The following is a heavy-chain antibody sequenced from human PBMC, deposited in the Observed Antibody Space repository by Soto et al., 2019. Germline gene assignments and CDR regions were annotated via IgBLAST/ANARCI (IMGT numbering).Heavy chain of an antibody. J-gene: IGHJ4*02. CDR1: GGSISSYY. D-gene: IGHD6-19*01. Sequence: QVQLQESGPGLVKPSETLSLTCTVSGGSISSYYWSWIRQPPGKGLEWIGYIYYSGSTNYNPSLKSRVTISVDTSKNQFSLKLSSVTAADTAVYYCARGLIALAGTPFDYWGQGTLVTVSS. CDR2: IYYSGST. CDR3: ARGLIALAGTPFDY. V-gene: IGHV4-59*01.